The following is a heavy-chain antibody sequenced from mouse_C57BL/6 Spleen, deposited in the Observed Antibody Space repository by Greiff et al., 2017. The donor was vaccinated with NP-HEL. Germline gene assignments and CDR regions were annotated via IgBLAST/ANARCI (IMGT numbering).Heavy chain of an antibody. Sequence: VQLQQPGAELVRPGSSVKLSCKASGYTFTSYWMHWVKQRPIQGLEWIGNIDPSDSETHYNQKFKDKATLTVDKSSSTAYMQLSSLTSEDSAVYYCARWEGLRIPDRYFDVWGTGTTVTVSS. CDR2: IDPSDSET. CDR3: ARWEGLRIPDRYFDV. D-gene: IGHD2-4*01. J-gene: IGHJ1*03. V-gene: IGHV1-52*01. CDR1: GYTFTSYW.